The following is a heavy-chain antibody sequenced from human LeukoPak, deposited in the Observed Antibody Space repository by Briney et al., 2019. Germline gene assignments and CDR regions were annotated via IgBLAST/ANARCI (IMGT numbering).Heavy chain of an antibody. CDR3: AKGPGGWQTGEFDY. J-gene: IGHJ4*02. CDR2: IRYDGSNK. D-gene: IGHD1-14*01. Sequence: GGSLRLSCAAPGFTFSSYGMHWVRQAPGKGLEWMAFIRYDGSNKYYADSVKGRFTISRDNSKNTLYLQMNSLRAEDTAVYYCAKGPGGWQTGEFDYWGQGTLVTVSS. V-gene: IGHV3-30*02. CDR1: GFTFSSYG.